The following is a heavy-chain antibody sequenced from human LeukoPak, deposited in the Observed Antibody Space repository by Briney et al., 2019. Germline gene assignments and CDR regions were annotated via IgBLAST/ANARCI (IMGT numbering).Heavy chain of an antibody. V-gene: IGHV4-61*02. J-gene: IGHJ6*03. CDR2: IYTSGST. Sequence: SETLSLTCTVSGGSISSRSYYWSWIRQPAGKGLEWIGRIYTSGSTNYNPSLKSRVTISVDTSKNQFSLKLSSVTAADTAVYYCAREEVDTAMVRVYYYYYMDVWGKGTTVTISS. CDR1: GGSISSRSYY. CDR3: AREEVDTAMVRVYYYYYMDV. D-gene: IGHD5-18*01.